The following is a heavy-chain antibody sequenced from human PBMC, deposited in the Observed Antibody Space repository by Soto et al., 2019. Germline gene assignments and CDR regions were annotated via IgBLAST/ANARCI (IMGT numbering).Heavy chain of an antibody. CDR1: GFTFSSYG. CDR2: IWYDGSNK. D-gene: IGHD6-13*01. CDR3: ARDSSSCIGY. V-gene: IGHV3-33*01. J-gene: IGHJ4*02. Sequence: QVQLVESGGGVVQPGRSLRLSCAASGFTFSSYGMHWVRQAPGKGLEWVAVIWYDGSNKYYADSVKGRFTLSRDNSKNSLYLQMNSLRAEDTAVYYCARDSSSCIGYWGQGTLVTVSS.